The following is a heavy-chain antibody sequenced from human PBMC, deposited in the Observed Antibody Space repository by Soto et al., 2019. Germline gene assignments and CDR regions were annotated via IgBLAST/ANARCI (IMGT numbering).Heavy chain of an antibody. CDR3: ASQRPCGGGSCFSLRSFDR. CDR2: ITGSGGST. CDR1: GFAVSTYA. J-gene: IGHJ4*02. D-gene: IGHD2-15*01. Sequence: GGSLRLSCAASGFAVSTYAMSWVRKTPGKGLEWVSTITGSGGSTYYADAVKGRFTISRDNSRNTLYLQMSSLRAEDTAVYSCASQRPCGGGSCFSLRSFDRWGQGTLVTVSS. V-gene: IGHV3-23*01.